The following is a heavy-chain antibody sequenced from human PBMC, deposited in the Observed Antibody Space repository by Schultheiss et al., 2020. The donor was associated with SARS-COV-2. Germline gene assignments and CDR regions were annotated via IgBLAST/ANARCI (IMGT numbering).Heavy chain of an antibody. D-gene: IGHD5-24*01. CDR2: IYGGGST. Sequence: GGSLRLSCAASGFTVSSTYMSWVRQTPRKGLEWVSIIYGGGSTNYADSVKGRFTISRDNSKNTLYLQMNSLQTEDTAVYYCARDVQMATLNWGQGALVTVSS. V-gene: IGHV3-53*01. J-gene: IGHJ4*02. CDR3: ARDVQMATLN. CDR1: GFTVSSTY.